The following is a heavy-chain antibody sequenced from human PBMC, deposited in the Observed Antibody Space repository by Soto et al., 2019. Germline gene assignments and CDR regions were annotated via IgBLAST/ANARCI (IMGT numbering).Heavy chain of an antibody. J-gene: IGHJ4*02. CDR3: ASRGYSYGYLAY. CDR1: GGSISSGGYS. D-gene: IGHD5-18*01. V-gene: IGHV4-30-2*01. CDR2: IYHSGST. Sequence: SETLSLTCAVSGGSISSGGYSWSWIRQPPGKGLEWIGYIYHSGSTYYNPSLKSRVTISVDRSKNQFSLKLSSVTAADTAVYYCASRGYSYGYLAYWGQGTLVTVCS.